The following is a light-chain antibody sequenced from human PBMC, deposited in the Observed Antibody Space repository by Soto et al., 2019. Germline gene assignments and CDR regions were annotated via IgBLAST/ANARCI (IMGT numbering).Light chain of an antibody. CDR3: QHYNSYSEA. CDR1: QSISSW. Sequence: DIQMTQSPSTLSASVGDRVTITCRASQSISSWLAWYQQKPGKAPKLLIYDASSLESGVPSRFSGSRSGPDFTLTISSLQPEDFATYYCQHYNSYSEAFGQGTKVDIK. V-gene: IGKV1-5*01. CDR2: DAS. J-gene: IGKJ1*01.